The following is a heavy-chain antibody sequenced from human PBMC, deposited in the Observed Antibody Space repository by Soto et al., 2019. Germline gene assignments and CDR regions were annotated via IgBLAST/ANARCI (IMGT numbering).Heavy chain of an antibody. J-gene: IGHJ4*02. CDR2: IYSGGST. CDR1: GFTVSSNY. V-gene: IGHV3-53*01. CDR3: ASLSLLGSAAGIWTDY. D-gene: IGHD6-13*01. Sequence: PGGSLRLSCAASGFTVSSNYMSWVRQAPGKGLEWVSVIYSGGSTYYADSVKGRFTISRDNSKNTLYLQMNSLRAEDTAVYYCASLSLLGSAAGIWTDYWGQGTLVTVSS.